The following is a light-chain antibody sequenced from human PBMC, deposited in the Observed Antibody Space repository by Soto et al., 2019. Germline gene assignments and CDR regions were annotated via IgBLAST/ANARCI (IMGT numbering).Light chain of an antibody. J-gene: IGKJ5*01. CDR3: HQYDNRPT. CDR2: KAS. Sequence: DIQMTQSPSTLSASVGDRVTITCRASQSISSWLAWYQQKPGKAPKLVIYKASALKSGVPSRFSGSGSGTDFTFTISSLQPEDNATYYCHQYDNRPTFGQGTDWR. CDR1: QSISSW. V-gene: IGKV1-5*03.